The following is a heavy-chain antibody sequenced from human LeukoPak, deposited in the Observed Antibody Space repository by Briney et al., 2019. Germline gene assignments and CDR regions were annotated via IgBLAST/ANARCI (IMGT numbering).Heavy chain of an antibody. Sequence: PSETLSLTCTVSGGSISGYYWSWIRQPPGKGLEWIGEINHSGSTNYNPSLKSRVTISVDTSKNQFSLKLSSVTAADTAVYYCARGPIFGVVRYFDPWDQGTLVTVSS. D-gene: IGHD3-3*01. CDR2: INHSGST. CDR1: GGSISGYY. J-gene: IGHJ5*02. V-gene: IGHV4-34*01. CDR3: ARGPIFGVVRYFDP.